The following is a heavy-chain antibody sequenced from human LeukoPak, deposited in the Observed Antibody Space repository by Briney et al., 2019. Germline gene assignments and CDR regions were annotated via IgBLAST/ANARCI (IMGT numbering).Heavy chain of an antibody. CDR1: GGSFSGYY. Sequence: SETLSLTCAVYGGSFSGYYWSWIRQPPGKGLEWIGEINHSGSTNYIPSLKSRVTISVDTSKNQFSLKLSSVTAADTAVYYCARTGYGSGYYFDYWGQGTLVTVSS. D-gene: IGHD3-10*01. V-gene: IGHV4-34*01. CDR2: INHSGST. CDR3: ARTGYGSGYYFDY. J-gene: IGHJ4*02.